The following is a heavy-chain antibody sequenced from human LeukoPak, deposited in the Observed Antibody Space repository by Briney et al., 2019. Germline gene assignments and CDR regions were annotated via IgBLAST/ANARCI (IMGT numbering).Heavy chain of an antibody. CDR1: GFTFSNAW. J-gene: IGHJ4*02. Sequence: GGSLRLSFAASGFTFSNAWMSWVRQAPGKGLEWVGRIKSKTDGGTTDYAAPVKGRFTISRDDSKNTLYLQMNSLKTEDTAVYYCTTDGVYDFWSGYFYWGQGTLVTVSS. V-gene: IGHV3-15*01. CDR3: TTDGVYDFWSGYFY. D-gene: IGHD3-3*01. CDR2: IKSKTDGGTT.